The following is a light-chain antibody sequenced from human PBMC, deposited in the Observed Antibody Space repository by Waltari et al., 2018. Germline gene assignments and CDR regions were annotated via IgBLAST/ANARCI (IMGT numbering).Light chain of an antibody. CDR2: SNN. CDR3: AAWDGSLNGYV. J-gene: IGLJ1*01. V-gene: IGLV1-44*01. CDR1: SSTIGSHT. Sequence: QSVLTQPPSASGTPGHRVTISCSGSSSTIGSHTVNWYQQLPGTAPKLLISSNNQRPSGVPGRFSGSKSGTSGSLAISGLQSEDEADYYCAAWDGSLNGYVFGTGTKVTVL.